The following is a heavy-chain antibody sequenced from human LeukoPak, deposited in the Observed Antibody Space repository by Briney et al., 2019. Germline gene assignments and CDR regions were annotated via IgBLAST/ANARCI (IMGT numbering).Heavy chain of an antibody. D-gene: IGHD5-24*01. Sequence: GGPLRLSCAASGFTFSSYGMHWVRQAPGKGLEWVAFIRYDGSNKYYADSVKGRFTISRDNSKNTLYLQMNSLRAEDTAVYYCASLQTDPTIVNGFWGQGTLVTVSS. V-gene: IGHV3-30*02. CDR1: GFTFSSYG. CDR2: IRYDGSNK. J-gene: IGHJ4*02. CDR3: ASLQTDPTIVNGF.